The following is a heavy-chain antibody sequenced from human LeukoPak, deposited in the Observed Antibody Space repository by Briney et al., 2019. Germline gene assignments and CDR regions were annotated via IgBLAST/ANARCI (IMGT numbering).Heavy chain of an antibody. CDR3: ARAMVRGVIPPY. J-gene: IGHJ4*02. CDR2: MKQDGSEK. D-gene: IGHD3-10*01. Sequence: PGGSLRLSCAASVFTFSSYWMSWVRQAPGKGLEWVANMKQDGSEKYYVDSVKGRFTISRDNAENSLYLQMNSLRAEDTAVYYCARAMVRGVIPPYWGQGTLVTVSS. CDR1: VFTFSSYW. V-gene: IGHV3-7*01.